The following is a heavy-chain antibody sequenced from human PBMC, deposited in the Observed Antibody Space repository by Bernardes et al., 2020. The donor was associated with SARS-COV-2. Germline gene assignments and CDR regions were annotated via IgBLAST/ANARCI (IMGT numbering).Heavy chain of an antibody. V-gene: IGHV6-1*01. CDR3: ARDVDSSGWYNFDS. J-gene: IGHJ4*02. CDR2: TYYRSKWYH. Sequence: SQTLSLTCAISGDSVSSNSAAWNWIRQSPSRGLEWLGRTYYRSKWYHDYAVSVKSLMTINPDTSKNEFSLHLNSVSPEDTAVYYCARDVDSSGWYNFDSWGQGTLVTVSS. CDR1: GDSVSSNSAA. D-gene: IGHD6-19*01.